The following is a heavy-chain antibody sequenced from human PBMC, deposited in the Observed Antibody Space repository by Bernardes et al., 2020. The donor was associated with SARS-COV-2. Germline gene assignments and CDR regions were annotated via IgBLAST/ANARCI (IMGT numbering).Heavy chain of an antibody. Sequence: GGSLRLSRGASGFTVSGSYMSWVRQAPGKGLEWVSLLYSGGSTFYADSVKGRFTISRDNSKNTLYLQMNSLRAEDTAVYYCARETTGWGQGTLVTVSS. V-gene: IGHV3-66*01. CDR1: GFTVSGSY. CDR2: LYSGGST. CDR3: ARETTG. D-gene: IGHD4-17*01. J-gene: IGHJ4*02.